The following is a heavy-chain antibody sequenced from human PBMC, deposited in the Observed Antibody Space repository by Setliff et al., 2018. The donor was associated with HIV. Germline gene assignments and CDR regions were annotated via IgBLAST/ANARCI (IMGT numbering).Heavy chain of an antibody. V-gene: IGHV3-20*04. CDR1: GFRFDDYA. CDR2: INWYGDKI. Sequence: PGGSLRLSCAASGFRFDDYAMNWVRQAPGKGLEWVAGINWYGDKIGYGESVEGRFTISRDNSKNTVYLQMNNLRVEDTAVYYCARSPQGGYFDHWGQGTLVTVSS. CDR3: ARSPQGGYFDH. J-gene: IGHJ4*03.